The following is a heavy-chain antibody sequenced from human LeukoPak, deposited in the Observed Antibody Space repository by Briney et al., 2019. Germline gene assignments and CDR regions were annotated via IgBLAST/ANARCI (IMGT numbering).Heavy chain of an antibody. CDR2: ISSSGSAI. CDR3: ARELQYYDFWSGYQN. CDR1: GFTFSDYY. V-gene: IGHV3-11*01. Sequence: KPGGSLRLSCAASGFTFSDYYMSWIRQAPGKGLEWVSYISSSGSAIYYADSVKGRFTISRDNAKNSLYLQMNSLRAEDTAVYYCARELQYYDFWSGYQNWGQGTLVTVSS. J-gene: IGHJ4*02. D-gene: IGHD3-3*01.